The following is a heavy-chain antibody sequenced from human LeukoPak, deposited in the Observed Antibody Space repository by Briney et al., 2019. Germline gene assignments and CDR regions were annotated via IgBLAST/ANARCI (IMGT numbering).Heavy chain of an antibody. J-gene: IGHJ4*02. V-gene: IGHV5-51*01. CDR1: GYSFTSYW. CDR2: IYPGDSDT. Sequence: GESLKISCKGSGYSFTSYWIGWVRQMPGEGLEWMGIIYPGDSDTRYSPSFQGQVTISADKSISTAYLQWSSLKASDTAMYYCARRKSSSSWRGGFHYWGQGTLVTVSS. D-gene: IGHD6-6*01. CDR3: ARRKSSSSWRGGFHY.